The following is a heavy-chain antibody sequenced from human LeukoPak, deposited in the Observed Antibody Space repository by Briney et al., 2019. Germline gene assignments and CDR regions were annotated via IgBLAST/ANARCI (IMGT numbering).Heavy chain of an antibody. V-gene: IGHV4-39*02. J-gene: IGHJ6*03. CDR1: RGSISSGSYY. CDR2: IYYTGST. D-gene: IGHD1-14*01. CDR3: AREYHPYYYYYMDV. Sequence: SETLSLTCSVSRGSISSGSYYWGWIRQPPGTGLEWIASIYYTGSTYYNPSLKSRVAISEDKSKNQFSLRLSSVTAADTAVYYCAREYHPYYYYYMDVWGKGTTVTVSS.